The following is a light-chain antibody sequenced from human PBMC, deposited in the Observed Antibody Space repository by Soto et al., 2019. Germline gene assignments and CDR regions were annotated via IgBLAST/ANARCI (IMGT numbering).Light chain of an antibody. J-gene: IGKJ2*01. CDR2: SAS. Sequence: DIQMTQSPSSLSASVGDRVTISCRASQSSSDYLAWYQQKPGKAPKLLIYSASKLLSGAPSRFRGSGSWTDFAFPNSSLQTDDFAAYYCQQSFSPAYTFGQGTKLEIK. CDR1: QSSSDY. CDR3: QQSFSPAYT. V-gene: IGKV1-39*01.